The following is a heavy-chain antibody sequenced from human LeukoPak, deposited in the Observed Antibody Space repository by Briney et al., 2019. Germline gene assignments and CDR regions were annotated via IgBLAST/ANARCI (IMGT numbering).Heavy chain of an antibody. CDR3: ARGVYKNWGFPMIPFDY. CDR2: INHSGST. Sequence: PSETLSLTCAVYGGSFSGYYWSWIRQPPGKGLEWIGEINHSGSTNYNPSLKSRVTISVDTSKNQFSLKLSSVTAADTAVYYCARGVYKNWGFPMIPFDYWGQGTLVTVSS. CDR1: GGSFSGYY. J-gene: IGHJ4*02. D-gene: IGHD7-27*01. V-gene: IGHV4-34*01.